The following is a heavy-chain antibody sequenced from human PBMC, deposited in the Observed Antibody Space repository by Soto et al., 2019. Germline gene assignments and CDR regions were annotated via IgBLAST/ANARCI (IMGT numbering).Heavy chain of an antibody. CDR2: ITSKGSTR. J-gene: IGHJ4*02. D-gene: IGHD2-21*01. Sequence: LRLSCAASGFTFSTYNMNWVRQAPGKGLEWLSYITSKGSTRKYADSVKGRFTVSRDNAKNSLYLQLNSLTDDDTAVYYCAKEKQPCTDTTCYSGPFDSWGQGTLVTVSS. V-gene: IGHV3-48*02. CDR1: GFTFSTYN. CDR3: AKEKQPCTDTTCYSGPFDS.